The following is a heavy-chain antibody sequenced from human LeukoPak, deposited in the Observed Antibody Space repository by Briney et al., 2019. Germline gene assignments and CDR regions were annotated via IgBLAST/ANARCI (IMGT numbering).Heavy chain of an antibody. Sequence: GGSLRLSCAGSGFTFSSYWMSWVRQAPGKGLEWVANIKQDGSEKYYVDSVKGRFTISRDNAKNSLYLQMNSLRAKDTAVYYCAREYCSGGSCYSGAFDIWGQGTMVTVSS. V-gene: IGHV3-7*05. CDR1: GFTFSSYW. J-gene: IGHJ3*02. D-gene: IGHD2-15*01. CDR3: AREYCSGGSCYSGAFDI. CDR2: IKQDGSEK.